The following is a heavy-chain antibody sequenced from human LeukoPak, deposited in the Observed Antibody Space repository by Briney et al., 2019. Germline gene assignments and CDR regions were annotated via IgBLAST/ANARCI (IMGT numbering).Heavy chain of an antibody. CDR3: ARGSLRRWLQLPPTYFHH. Sequence: SETLSLTCTVSGGSFSGYYWSWIRQPPGKGLEWIGEFNHSGSTNYNPSLKSRVTISVDTSKNQFSLKLTSVTAADTAVYYCARGSLRRWLQLPPTYFHHWGQGTLVTVSS. J-gene: IGHJ1*01. CDR2: FNHSGST. D-gene: IGHD5-24*01. CDR1: GGSFSGYY. V-gene: IGHV4-34*01.